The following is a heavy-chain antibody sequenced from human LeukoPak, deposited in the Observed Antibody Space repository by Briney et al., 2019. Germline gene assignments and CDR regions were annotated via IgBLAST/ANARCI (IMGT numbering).Heavy chain of an antibody. V-gene: IGHV3-21*01. CDR1: GFNFNSYS. D-gene: IGHD1-26*01. CDR2: ISSSSSYL. CDR3: ARDPSNSGTYYVLDY. J-gene: IGHJ4*02. Sequence: GGSLRLSCAASGFNFNSYSMSWVRQAPGKGLEWVSSISSSSSYLDYADSMKGRFTISRDNAKNSLYLQLNSLRGEDTAVYYCARDPSNSGTYYVLDYWGLGTLVTVSS.